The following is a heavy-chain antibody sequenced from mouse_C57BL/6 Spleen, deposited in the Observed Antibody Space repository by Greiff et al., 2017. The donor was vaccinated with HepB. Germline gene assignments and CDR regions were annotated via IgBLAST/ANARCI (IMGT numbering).Heavy chain of an antibody. Sequence: VQLMESGPGLVQPSQSLSITCTVSGFSLTSYGVHWVRQSPGKGLEWLGVIWSGGSTDYNAAFISRLSISKDNSKSQVFFKMNSLQADDTAIYYCARNKDYSNYGWYFDVWGTGTTVTVSS. CDR3: ARNKDYSNYGWYFDV. CDR1: GFSLTSYG. J-gene: IGHJ1*03. D-gene: IGHD2-5*01. CDR2: IWSGGST. V-gene: IGHV2-2*01.